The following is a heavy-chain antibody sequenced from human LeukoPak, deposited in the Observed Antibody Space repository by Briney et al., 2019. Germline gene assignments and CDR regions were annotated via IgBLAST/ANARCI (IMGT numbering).Heavy chain of an antibody. J-gene: IGHJ6*02. CDR1: GGSFSGYY. D-gene: IGHD2-2*02. CDR3: ARAIVVVPAAIESYYYYGMDV. V-gene: IGHV4-34*01. Sequence: SSETLSLTCAVYGGSFSGYYWSWIRQPPGKGLEWIGEINHSGSTNYNPSLKSRVTISVDTSKNQFSLKLSSVTAAGTAVYYCARAIVVVPAAIESYYYYGMDVWGQGTTVTVSS. CDR2: INHSGST.